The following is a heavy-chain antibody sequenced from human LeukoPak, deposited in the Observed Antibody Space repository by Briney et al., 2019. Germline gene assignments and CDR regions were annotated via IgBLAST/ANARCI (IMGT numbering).Heavy chain of an antibody. CDR1: GGSFSGYY. CDR3: ARYHTGYSSGWATAADDAFDI. V-gene: IGHV4-34*01. Sequence: SETLSLTCAVYGGSFSGYYWSWIRQPPGKGLEWIGEINHSGGTNYNPSLKSRVTISVDTSKNQFSLKLSSVTAADTAVYYCARYHTGYSSGWATAADDAFDIWGQGTMVTVSS. J-gene: IGHJ3*02. CDR2: INHSGGT. D-gene: IGHD6-19*01.